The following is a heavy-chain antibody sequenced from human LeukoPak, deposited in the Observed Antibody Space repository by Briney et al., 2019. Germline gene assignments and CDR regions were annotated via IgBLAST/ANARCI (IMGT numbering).Heavy chain of an antibody. CDR3: TTPLTTVTTKPFDS. CDR1: GFTFSNAW. J-gene: IGHJ4*02. CDR2: IKTETEGGTT. D-gene: IGHD4-11*01. Sequence: GGSLRLSCAASGFTFSNAWMSWARQVPGKGLEWVGRIKTETEGGTTDYAAPVIGRFTISRDDRKNTVYLQLNSLKMEDTAVYYCTTPLTTVTTKPFDSWGQGTLVTVSS. V-gene: IGHV3-15*01.